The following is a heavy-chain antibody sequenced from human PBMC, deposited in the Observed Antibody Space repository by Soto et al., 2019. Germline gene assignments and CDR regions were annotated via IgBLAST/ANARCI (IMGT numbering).Heavy chain of an antibody. CDR2: IYYSGST. D-gene: IGHD1-26*01. J-gene: IGHJ6*02. CDR3: ARGEAAYYSYYGMDV. CDR1: GGSISSGGYY. V-gene: IGHV4-31*03. Sequence: QVQLQESGPGLVKPSETLSLTCTVSGGSISSGGYYWSWIRQHPGKGLEWIGYIYYSGSTYYNPSLKSRVTISVDTSKNQFSLKLSSVTAADTAVYYCARGEAAYYSYYGMDVWGQGTTVTVSS.